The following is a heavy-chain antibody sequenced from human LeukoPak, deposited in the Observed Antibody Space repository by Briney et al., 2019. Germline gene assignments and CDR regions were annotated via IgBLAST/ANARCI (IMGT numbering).Heavy chain of an antibody. CDR2: IVVGSGNT. V-gene: IGHV1-58*02. Sequence: GASVKVSCKASGFTFTSSAMQWVRQARGQRLEWIGWIVVGSGNTNYAQKFQERVTITRDMSTSTAYMELSSLRSEDTAVYYCAATYYYDSSGYPDAFDIWGQGTMVTVSS. J-gene: IGHJ3*02. CDR1: GFTFTSSA. D-gene: IGHD3-22*01. CDR3: AATYYYDSSGYPDAFDI.